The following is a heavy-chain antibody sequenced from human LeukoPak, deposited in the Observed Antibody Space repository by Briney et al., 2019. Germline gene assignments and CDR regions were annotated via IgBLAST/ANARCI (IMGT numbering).Heavy chain of an antibody. CDR1: GFTFSSYA. CDR2: ISGSGGST. Sequence: QPGGSLRLSCAASGFTFSSYAMSWVRQAPGKGLEWVSAISGSGGSTYYADSVKGRFTISRDNSKNTLYLQMNSLRAEDTAVYYCAKVDDYVWGSYRFFDYWGQGTLVTVSS. J-gene: IGHJ4*02. V-gene: IGHV3-23*01. CDR3: AKVDDYVWGSYRFFDY. D-gene: IGHD3-16*02.